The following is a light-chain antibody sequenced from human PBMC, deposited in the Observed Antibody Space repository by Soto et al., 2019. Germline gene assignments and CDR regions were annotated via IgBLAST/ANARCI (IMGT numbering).Light chain of an antibody. CDR1: QSIYKW. CDR2: EAA. V-gene: IGKV1-5*01. Sequence: DIQMTQSPSTLSASIGDTVTISCRASQSIYKWLAWYQQKPQKAPKVLIFEAAGLESGVSSRFRGSGSGTEFTLTISGRQPDDLATYNCQQYNSFPLTIGGGTTVEL. J-gene: IGKJ4*01. CDR3: QQYNSFPLT.